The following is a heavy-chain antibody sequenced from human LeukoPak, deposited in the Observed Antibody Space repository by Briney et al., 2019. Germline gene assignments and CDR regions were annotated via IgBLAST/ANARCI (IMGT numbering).Heavy chain of an antibody. D-gene: IGHD6-19*01. CDR2: IIPIFGTA. V-gene: IGHV1-69*13. CDR3: AGDEWLVHGLEY. J-gene: IGHJ4*02. CDR1: GGTFSSYA. Sequence: SVKVSCKASGGTFSSYAISWVRQAPGQGLEWMGGIIPIFGTANYAQKFQGRVTITADESTSTAYMELSSLRSEDTAVYYCAGDEWLVHGLEYWGQGTLVTVSS.